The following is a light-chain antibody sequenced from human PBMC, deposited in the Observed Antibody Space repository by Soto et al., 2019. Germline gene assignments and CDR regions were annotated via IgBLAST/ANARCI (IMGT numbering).Light chain of an antibody. CDR3: QQYGSSPCT. Sequence: EIVLTQSPGTLSLYPGERATLSCRASQSVSSSYLAWYQQKPGQAPRLLIYGASSMDTGIPARFSGSGSVTDFTRHISSLEPADFAVYYCQQYGSSPCTFGQGTQVEIK. V-gene: IGKV3-20*01. CDR1: QSVSSSY. CDR2: GAS. J-gene: IGKJ1*01.